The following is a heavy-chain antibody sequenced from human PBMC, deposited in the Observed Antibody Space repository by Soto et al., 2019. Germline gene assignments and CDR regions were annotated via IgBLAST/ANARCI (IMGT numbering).Heavy chain of an antibody. Sequence: ASVKVSCKASGYTFTSYYMHWVRQAPGQGLEWMGIINPSGGSTSYAQKFQGRVTMTSDTSTSTVYMELSSLRSEDTAVYYCARDTSEEYCSGGSCGNWFDPWGQGTLVTVSS. J-gene: IGHJ5*02. CDR2: INPSGGST. CDR3: ARDTSEEYCSGGSCGNWFDP. D-gene: IGHD2-15*01. CDR1: GYTFTSYY. V-gene: IGHV1-46*01.